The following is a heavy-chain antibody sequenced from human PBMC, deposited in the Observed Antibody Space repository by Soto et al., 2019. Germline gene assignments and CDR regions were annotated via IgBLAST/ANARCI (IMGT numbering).Heavy chain of an antibody. CDR1: GGSISSYY. J-gene: IGHJ4*02. CDR2: IYYSGST. D-gene: IGHD6-13*01. Sequence: SETLSLTCTVSGGSISSYYWSWLRQPPGKGLEWIGYIYYSGSTNYNPSLKSRVTISVDTSKNQFSLKLSSVTAADTAVYYCARGGRIAAAGRIDYWGQGTLVTVSS. CDR3: ARGGRIAAAGRIDY. V-gene: IGHV4-59*01.